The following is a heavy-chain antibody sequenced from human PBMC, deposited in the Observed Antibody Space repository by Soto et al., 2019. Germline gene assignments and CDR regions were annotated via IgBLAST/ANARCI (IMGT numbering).Heavy chain of an antibody. V-gene: IGHV4-61*08. J-gene: IGHJ5*02. CDR2: IYYSGST. D-gene: IGHD4-17*01. CDR1: GGSISSGGYY. Sequence: PSETLSLTCTVSGGSISSGGYYWSWIRQHPGKGLEWIGYIYYSGSTYYNPSLKSRVTISVDTSKNQFSLKLSSVTAADTAVYYGASRPYGGNCFAPGARETLVTVS. CDR3: ASRPYGGNCFAP.